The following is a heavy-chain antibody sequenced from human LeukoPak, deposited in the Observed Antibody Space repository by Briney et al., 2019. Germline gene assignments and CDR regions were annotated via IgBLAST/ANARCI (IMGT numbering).Heavy chain of an antibody. V-gene: IGHV3-23*01. CDR2: ISGSGGST. CDR3: AKEVGYYGSGSYNLDY. D-gene: IGHD3-10*01. J-gene: IGHJ4*02. CDR1: GFTFSSYA. Sequence: GGSLRLSCAASGFTFSSYAMSWVRQAPGKGLEWVSAISGSGGSTYYADSVKGRFTISRDNSKNTLYLQKNSLRAEDTAVYYCAKEVGYYGSGSYNLDYWGQGTLVTVSS.